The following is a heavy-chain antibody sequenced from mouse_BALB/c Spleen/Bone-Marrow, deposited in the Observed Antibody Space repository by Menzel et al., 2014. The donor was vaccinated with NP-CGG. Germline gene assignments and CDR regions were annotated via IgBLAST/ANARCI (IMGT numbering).Heavy chain of an antibody. V-gene: IGHV1S56*01. CDR1: GYTFTSYY. Sequence: VQLQQSGPELVKPGASVRISRKASGYTFTSYYIHWVKQRPGQGLEWIGWIYLGNVNTKYNEKFKGKATLTADKSSSTAYMQFSSLTSEDSAVYFCASGDYWGQGTTLTVSS. J-gene: IGHJ2*01. CDR3: ASGDY. CDR2: IYLGNVNT.